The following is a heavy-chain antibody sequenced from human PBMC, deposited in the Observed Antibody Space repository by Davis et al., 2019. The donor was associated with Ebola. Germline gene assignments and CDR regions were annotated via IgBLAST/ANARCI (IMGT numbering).Heavy chain of an antibody. V-gene: IGHV4-59*08. CDR2: IYYSGST. Sequence: GSLRLSCTVSGGSISSYYWSWIRQPPGKGLEWIGYIYYSGSTNYNPSLKSRVTISVDTSKNQFSLKLSSVTAADTAVYYCARLTRVEDIVVVVAHYFDYWGQGTLVTVSS. CDR1: GGSISSYY. J-gene: IGHJ4*02. D-gene: IGHD2-15*01. CDR3: ARLTRVEDIVVVVAHYFDY.